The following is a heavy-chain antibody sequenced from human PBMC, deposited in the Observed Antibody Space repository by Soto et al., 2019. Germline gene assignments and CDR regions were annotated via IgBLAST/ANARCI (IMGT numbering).Heavy chain of an antibody. CDR1: GGSSGGYY. CDR3: ARGHIVVVVAATLPLNWVDL. J-gene: IGHJ5*02. D-gene: IGHD2-15*01. V-gene: IGHV4-34*01. Sequence: TLSLTCAVYGGSSGGYYWSWIRQPPGKGLKWIGEINHSGSTNYNPSLKSRVTISVDTSKNQFSLKLSSLTAAATAVYYCARGHIVVVVAATLPLNWVDLWGHVTLVTVSS. CDR2: INHSGST.